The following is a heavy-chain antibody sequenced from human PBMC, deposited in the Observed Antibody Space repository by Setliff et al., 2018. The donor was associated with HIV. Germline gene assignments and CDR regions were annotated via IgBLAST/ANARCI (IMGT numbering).Heavy chain of an antibody. J-gene: IGHJ4*02. D-gene: IGHD2-21*01. CDR2: IYYSGSA. Sequence: SETLSLTCTVSRDSIRNGAYYWGWIRQPPGKGLEWIGSIYYSGSAYYNPSVKSRVTLSVDTSENQFSLRLSSVTAADTAVYFCAQMSISASVYFDYWGQGTLVTVSS. CDR3: AQMSISASVYFDY. CDR1: RDSIRNGAYY. V-gene: IGHV4-39*07.